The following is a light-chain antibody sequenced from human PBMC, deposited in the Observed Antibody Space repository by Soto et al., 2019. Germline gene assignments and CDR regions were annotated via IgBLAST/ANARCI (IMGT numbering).Light chain of an antibody. CDR1: QSVITN. V-gene: IGKV3-15*01. Sequence: EIVLTQSPCTLSLSPGERATLSCRASQSVITNLAWYQQKPGQAPRLLIYGASTRAAIIPARFSGSGSGTEFTLTISSLQSEDFAVYYCQQYKKWPRTFGQGTKVDIK. CDR2: GAS. CDR3: QQYKKWPRT. J-gene: IGKJ1*01.